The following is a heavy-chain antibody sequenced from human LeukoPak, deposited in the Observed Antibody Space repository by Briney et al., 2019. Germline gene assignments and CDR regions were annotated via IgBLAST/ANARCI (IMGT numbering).Heavy chain of an antibody. D-gene: IGHD6-13*01. CDR3: ARRTNSWPNFDY. Sequence: GGSLRLSCAASGFSFSTQRMHWVRQAPGKGLVWVSYINIDERITGYADSVKGRFTISRDNSKNTLYLQMNSLRAEDTAVYYCARRTNSWPNFDYWGQGTLVTVSS. V-gene: IGHV3-74*01. CDR2: INIDERIT. CDR1: GFSFSTQR. J-gene: IGHJ4*02.